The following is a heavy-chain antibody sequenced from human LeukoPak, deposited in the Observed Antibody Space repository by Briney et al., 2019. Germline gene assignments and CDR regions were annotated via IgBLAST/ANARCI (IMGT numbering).Heavy chain of an antibody. J-gene: IGHJ4*01. V-gene: IGHV3-43*01. D-gene: IGHD6-19*01. CDR1: GFNFDDYT. CDR3: AKDLGKVIAAAGTAGFDS. Sequence: GGSLRLSCAASGFNFDDYTLHWVRHLPGKGLEWVSLMNWDGGSTYYADSVKGRFTISRDTSKNSLFLQMHSLKAEGTAIYYCAKDLGKVIAAAGTAGFDSWGRGTLVTVSS. CDR2: MNWDGGST.